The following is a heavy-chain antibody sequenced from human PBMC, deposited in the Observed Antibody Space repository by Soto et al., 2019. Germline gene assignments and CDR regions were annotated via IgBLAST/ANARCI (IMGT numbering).Heavy chain of an antibody. CDR2: INAGNGNT. V-gene: IGHV1-3*01. CDR1: GYTFTSYA. Sequence: QVQLVQSGAEVKKPRASVKVSCKASGYTFTSYAMHWVRQAPGQRLEWMGWINAGNGNTKYSQKFQGRVTITRDTSASTAYMELSSLRSEDTAVYYCARGIAVPVDPDYWGQGTLVTVSS. J-gene: IGHJ4*02. D-gene: IGHD6-19*01. CDR3: ARGIAVPVDPDY.